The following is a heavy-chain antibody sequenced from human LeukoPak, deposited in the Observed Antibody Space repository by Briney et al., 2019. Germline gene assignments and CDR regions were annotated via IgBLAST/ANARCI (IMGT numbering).Heavy chain of an antibody. V-gene: IGHV5-51*01. Sequence: GESLKISCKGSGYSFTSYWIGWVRQMPGKALEWMGIIYPGDSDTRYSPSFQGQVTISADKSISTAYLQWSSLKASDTAMYYCARQEDYYDSSGYLAIDYWGQGTLVTVSS. J-gene: IGHJ4*02. CDR2: IYPGDSDT. CDR1: GYSFTSYW. D-gene: IGHD3-22*01. CDR3: ARQEDYYDSSGYLAIDY.